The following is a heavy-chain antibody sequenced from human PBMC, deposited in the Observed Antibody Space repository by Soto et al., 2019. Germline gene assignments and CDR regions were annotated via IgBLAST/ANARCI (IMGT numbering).Heavy chain of an antibody. V-gene: IGHV1-18*01. D-gene: IGHD1-1*01. CDR1: GYGFTTYG. J-gene: IGHJ4*02. CDR3: ARGGYGDY. Sequence: QVHLVQSGAEVKKPGASVKVSCKGSGYGFTTYGITWVRQAPGQGLEWMAWISAHNGNTNYAQKLQGRVTVTRDTSTSTAYMELRSLRSDDTAVYYWARGGYGDYWGQGPLVTVSS. CDR2: ISAHNGNT.